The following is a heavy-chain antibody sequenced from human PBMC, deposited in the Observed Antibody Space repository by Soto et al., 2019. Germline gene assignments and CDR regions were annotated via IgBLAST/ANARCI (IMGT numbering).Heavy chain of an antibody. V-gene: IGHV3-30-3*01. J-gene: IGHJ5*02. Sequence: GGSLRLSCAASGFTLSNYPMHWVRQVPGKGLKWVKFISYDGSKKFYKDSVKSQYTISRDNTKNTLYLQMNSQRAEDTAVYYWASSSSRSHDWFDLWGQGTLVTVSS. CDR2: ISYDGSKK. CDR3: ASSSSRSHDWFDL. CDR1: GFTLSNYP. D-gene: IGHD6-6*01.